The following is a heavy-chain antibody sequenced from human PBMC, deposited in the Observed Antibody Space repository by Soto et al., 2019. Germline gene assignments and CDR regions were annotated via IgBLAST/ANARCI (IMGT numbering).Heavy chain of an antibody. CDR2: INPSGVST. V-gene: IGHV1-46*01. J-gene: IGHJ5*02. D-gene: IGHD2-15*01. CDR1: GDTITSHY. Sequence: TSVEVSCKASGDTITSHYMHWVRQAPGQGLEWMGIINPSGVSTSYAQKFQGRVTMTRDTSTSTAYMELRSLRSDDTAVDYCATEFGVAGTRWGFDPGAKGPLVPVSP. CDR3: ATEFGVAGTRWGFDP.